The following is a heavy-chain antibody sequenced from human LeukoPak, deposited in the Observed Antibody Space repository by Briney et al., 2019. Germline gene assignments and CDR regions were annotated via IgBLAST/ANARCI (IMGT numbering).Heavy chain of an antibody. CDR1: GYTFTSYG. CDR3: ARDLSSWYEGISDY. Sequence: ASVKVSCKASGYTFTSYGISWVRQAPGQGLEWMGWISAYNGNTNYAQKLQGSVTMTTDTSTSTAYMELRSLRSDDTAVYYCARDLSSWYEGISDYWGQGTLVTVSS. D-gene: IGHD6-13*01. CDR2: ISAYNGNT. J-gene: IGHJ4*02. V-gene: IGHV1-18*01.